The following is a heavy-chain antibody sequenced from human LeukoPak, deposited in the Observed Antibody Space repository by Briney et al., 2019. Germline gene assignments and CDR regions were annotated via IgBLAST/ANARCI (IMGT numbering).Heavy chain of an antibody. CDR3: ARDFIEGFGVVTPYYYYYYMDV. J-gene: IGHJ6*03. V-gene: IGHV3-30*03. CDR1: GFTFSSYG. D-gene: IGHD3-3*01. CDR2: ISYDGSNK. Sequence: GGSLRLFCAASGFTFSSYGMHWVRQAPGKGLEWVAVISYDGSNKYYADSVKGRFTISRDNSKNTLYLQMNSLRAEDTAVYYCARDFIEGFGVVTPYYYYYYMDVWGKGTTVTVSS.